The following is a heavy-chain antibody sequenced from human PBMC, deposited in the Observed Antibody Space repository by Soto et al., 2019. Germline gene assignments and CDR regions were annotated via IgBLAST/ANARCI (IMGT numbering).Heavy chain of an antibody. CDR3: PRHSYAYTFYDS. V-gene: IGHV4-30-4*08. J-gene: IGHJ5*01. CDR1: GGLTSSVGYY. CDR2: AHSSGST. Sequence: SLRWTGSGGLTSSVGYYWGWIRQPQGKGLEWIGYAHSSGSTYYNPSLKSRVTISVDTSKNQFSLKLGSVTAADTAVYYCPRHSYAYTFYDSWGQGPLV. D-gene: IGHD5-18*01.